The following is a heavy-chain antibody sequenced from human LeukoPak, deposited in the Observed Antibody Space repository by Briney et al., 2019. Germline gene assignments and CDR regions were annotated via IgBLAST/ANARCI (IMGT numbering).Heavy chain of an antibody. CDR2: IYTSGST. D-gene: IGHD1-14*01. J-gene: IGHJ2*01. Sequence: SQNLSLTCTVSGGSISSGSYYWSWIRQPAGKGLEWIGRIYTSGSTNYNPSLKSRVTISVDTSKNQFSLKLSSVTAADTAVYYCARDGVTFHGRYFDLWGRGTLVTVSS. CDR3: ARDGVTFHGRYFDL. V-gene: IGHV4-61*02. CDR1: GGSISSGSYY.